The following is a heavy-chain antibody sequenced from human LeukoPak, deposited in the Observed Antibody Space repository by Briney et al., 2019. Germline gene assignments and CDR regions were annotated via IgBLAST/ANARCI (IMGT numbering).Heavy chain of an antibody. Sequence: GGSLRLSCAASGFTFSDYYMSWIRQAPGKGLEWVSYISSSGSTIYYADSVKGRFTISRDNAKNSLYLQMNSLRAEDTAVYYCAGGGLYYDFWSGYNNAFDIWGQGTMVTVSS. CDR1: GFTFSDYY. V-gene: IGHV3-11*04. D-gene: IGHD3-3*01. CDR2: ISSSGSTI. J-gene: IGHJ3*02. CDR3: AGGGLYYDFWSGYNNAFDI.